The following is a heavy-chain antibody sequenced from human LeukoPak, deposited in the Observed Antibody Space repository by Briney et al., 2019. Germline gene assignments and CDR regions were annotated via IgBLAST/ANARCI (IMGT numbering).Heavy chain of an antibody. D-gene: IGHD4-17*01. J-gene: IGHJ6*03. Sequence: PGGSLRLSCAASGFTLTNYVMSWVRQAPGKGLKWVSAISATTGSTSYADSVKGRFTISRDNSENTLYLQMNSLRAEDTAVYYCARGTSYGDYGYYYYMDVWGKGTTVTVSS. CDR3: ARGTSYGDYGYYYYMDV. CDR1: GFTLTNYV. CDR2: ISATTGST. V-gene: IGHV3-23*01.